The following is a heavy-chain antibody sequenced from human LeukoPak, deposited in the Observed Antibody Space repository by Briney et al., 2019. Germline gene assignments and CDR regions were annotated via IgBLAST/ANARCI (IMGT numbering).Heavy chain of an antibody. Sequence: GGSLRLSCAASGFTFSSYGMHWVRQAPGEGLEWVAVISYDGSNKYYADSVKGRFTISRDNSKNTLYLQMNSLRAEDTAVYYCAKDTVTQYYFDYWGQGTLVTVSS. J-gene: IGHJ4*02. CDR2: ISYDGSNK. CDR3: AKDTVTQYYFDY. CDR1: GFTFSSYG. D-gene: IGHD4-17*01. V-gene: IGHV3-30*18.